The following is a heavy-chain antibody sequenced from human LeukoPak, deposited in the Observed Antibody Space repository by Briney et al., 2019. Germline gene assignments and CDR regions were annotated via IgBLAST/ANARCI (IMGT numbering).Heavy chain of an antibody. J-gene: IGHJ6*03. CDR1: GFTFRSYA. V-gene: IGHV3-23*01. CDR2: ISNTGGST. CDR3: AKDRLMTISHNDYMDV. D-gene: IGHD4/OR15-4a*01. Sequence: GGSLRLSCAASGFTFRSYAMSWVRQAPGKGLEWVSGISNTGGSTYYADSVKGRFTFSRDNSKNAVYLQMNSLGVEDTAVYYCAKDRLMTISHNDYMDVWGKGTTVTVSS.